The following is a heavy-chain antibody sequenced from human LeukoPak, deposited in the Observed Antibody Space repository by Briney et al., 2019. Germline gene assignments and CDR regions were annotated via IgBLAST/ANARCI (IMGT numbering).Heavy chain of an antibody. CDR2: INHSGST. V-gene: IGHV4-34*01. D-gene: IGHD3-22*01. J-gene: IGHJ4*02. CDR1: GGSFSGYY. Sequence: SETLSLTCAVYGGSFSGYYWSWIRQPPGKGLEWIGEINHSGSTNYNPSLKSRVAISVDTSKNQFSLKLSSVTAADTAVYYCARVIGSGYYYDYWGQGTLVTVSS. CDR3: ARVIGSGYYYDY.